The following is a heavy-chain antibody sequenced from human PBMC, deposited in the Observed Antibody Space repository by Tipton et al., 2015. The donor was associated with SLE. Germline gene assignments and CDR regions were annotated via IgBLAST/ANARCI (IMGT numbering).Heavy chain of an antibody. CDR3: ARARRTTSSHFDY. D-gene: IGHD1-14*01. CDR2: IYHTGST. Sequence: TLSLTCTVSGGSISRIGYYWSWIRLHPGNGLEWIGYIYHTGSTYYNPSLESRLTIAIDTSKNQFSLRLTSMTPADTAVYYCARARRTTSSHFDYWGQVTLVTVSS. CDR1: GGSISRIGYY. V-gene: IGHV4-31*03. J-gene: IGHJ4*02.